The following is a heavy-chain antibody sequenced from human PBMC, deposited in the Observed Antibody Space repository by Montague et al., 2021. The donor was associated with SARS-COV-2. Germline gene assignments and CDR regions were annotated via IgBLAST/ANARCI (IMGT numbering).Heavy chain of an antibody. Sequence: SKTLSLTCTVSGGSISNTNYYWGWVRQPPGKGLEWIGSIYTSGHTDYISSLTGRLTISLDTSKNQFSLELTSVTAADTAIYFCARDMERDTAYSNDAFDIWGQGTMVTVSS. CDR3: ARDMERDTAYSNDAFDI. J-gene: IGHJ3*02. CDR1: GGSISNTNYY. CDR2: IYTSGHT. D-gene: IGHD3-9*01. V-gene: IGHV4-39*07.